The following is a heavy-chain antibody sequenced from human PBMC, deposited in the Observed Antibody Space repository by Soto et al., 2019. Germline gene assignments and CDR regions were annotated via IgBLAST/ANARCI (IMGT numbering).Heavy chain of an antibody. J-gene: IGHJ4*02. Sequence: QVPLQESGPGLVKPSGTLSLTCAVSGGSISTSNWWSWVRQPPGKGLEWIGEVYRTGSTNYNPSLESRLTISVDKSKIQFSLKLTSVTAADTAVYYCARARATIAAAAIFDCWGQGTLVTVSS. CDR2: VYRTGST. CDR3: ARARATIAAAAIFDC. V-gene: IGHV4-4*02. D-gene: IGHD6-13*01. CDR1: GGSISTSNW.